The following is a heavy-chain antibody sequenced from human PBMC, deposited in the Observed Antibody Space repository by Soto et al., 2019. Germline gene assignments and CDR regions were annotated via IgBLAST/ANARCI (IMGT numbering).Heavy chain of an antibody. V-gene: IGHV3-30*18. J-gene: IGHJ5*02. CDR2: ISYDGSNK. CDR1: GFTFSSYG. Sequence: PGGSLRLSCAASGFTFSSYGMHWVRQAPGKGLEWVAVISYDGSNKYYADSVKGRFTISRDNSKNTPYLQMNSLRAEDTAVYYCAKDQGRLGYCSGGSCPRLNWFDPWGQGTLVTVSS. CDR3: AKDQGRLGYCSGGSCPRLNWFDP. D-gene: IGHD2-15*01.